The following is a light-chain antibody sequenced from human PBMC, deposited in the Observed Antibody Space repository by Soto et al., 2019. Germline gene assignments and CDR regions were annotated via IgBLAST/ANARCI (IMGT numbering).Light chain of an antibody. J-gene: IGKJ1*01. CDR3: QQYNGYSRT. CDR1: QTIGSS. V-gene: IGKV1-5*01. Sequence: DIDMTQSPSTLSASVGDRVTITCRASQTIGSSLAWYQQKQGKAPHLLISDASSLERGVPSRFSSSGSGTEFTLTTRSLQPADFATYYCQQYNGYSRTFGQGTKVDIK. CDR2: DAS.